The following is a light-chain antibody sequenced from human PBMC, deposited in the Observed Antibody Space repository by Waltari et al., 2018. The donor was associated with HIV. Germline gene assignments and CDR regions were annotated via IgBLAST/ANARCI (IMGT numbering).Light chain of an antibody. CDR1: QSIGIN. Sequence: EIVMTQSPATLSVSPGERVTLSCRASQSIGINLAWYQQKPGQAPRLLIYDASTRATGVPARFRGSGSGTEFTLSISSLQSEDFAVYYCQQYNNWPPLTFGQGTKVEIK. CDR3: QQYNNWPPLT. CDR2: DAS. V-gene: IGKV3-15*01. J-gene: IGKJ1*01.